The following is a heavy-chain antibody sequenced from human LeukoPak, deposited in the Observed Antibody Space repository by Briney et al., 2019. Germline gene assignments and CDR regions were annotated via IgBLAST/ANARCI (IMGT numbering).Heavy chain of an antibody. CDR1: GFTFSSSG. J-gene: IGHJ6*03. CDR2: ITGSGGNT. Sequence: GGTLRLSCAASGFTFSSSGMSWVRQAPGRGLEWVSGITGSGGNTYYADSVKGRFTISRDNSKNTLYLQMNSLRAEDTAVYYCVGYYYMDVWGKGTTVTISS. CDR3: VGYYYMDV. V-gene: IGHV3-23*01.